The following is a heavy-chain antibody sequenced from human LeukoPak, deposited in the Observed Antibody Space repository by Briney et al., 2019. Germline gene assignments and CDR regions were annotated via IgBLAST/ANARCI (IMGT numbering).Heavy chain of an antibody. CDR3: ARGKRVVPAAYYYGMDV. CDR1: SASISSRNYY. V-gene: IGHV4-39*07. D-gene: IGHD2-2*01. J-gene: IGHJ6*02. Sequence: SETLSLTCTVSSASISSRNYYWGWIRQSPGKGLEWIGSIYYSGSTYYNPSLKSRVTISVDTSKNQFSLKLSSVTAADTAVYYCARGKRVVPAAYYYGMDVWGQGTTVTVSS. CDR2: IYYSGST.